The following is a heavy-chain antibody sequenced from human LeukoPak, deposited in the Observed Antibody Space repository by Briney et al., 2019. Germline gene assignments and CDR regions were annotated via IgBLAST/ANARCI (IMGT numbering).Heavy chain of an antibody. CDR2: IYYSGST. Sequence: PSETLSLTCTVSGGSISSYYWSWIRQPPGKGLEWIGYIYYSGSTNYNPSLKSRVTISVDTSKNQFSLKLSSVTAADTAVYYCARPGEGDAFDIWGQGTMVTVSS. D-gene: IGHD7-27*01. V-gene: IGHV4-59*08. J-gene: IGHJ3*02. CDR3: ARPGEGDAFDI. CDR1: GGSISSYY.